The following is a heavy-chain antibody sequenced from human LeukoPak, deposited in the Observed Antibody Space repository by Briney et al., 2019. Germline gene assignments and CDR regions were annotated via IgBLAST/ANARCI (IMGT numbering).Heavy chain of an antibody. D-gene: IGHD3-10*01. CDR2: VSADGTTP. CDR3: VKDGAQPGFYLDL. CDR1: GFTFTDYA. V-gene: IGHV3-23*01. J-gene: IGHJ4*02. Sequence: GGSLRLSCDASGFTFTDYAMSWVRQAPGKGLEWVSAVSADGTTPLYIDSVRGRFAISRDNMRNILYLQMHDLRDGDTAVYFCVKDGAQPGFYLDLWGQGALVTVSS.